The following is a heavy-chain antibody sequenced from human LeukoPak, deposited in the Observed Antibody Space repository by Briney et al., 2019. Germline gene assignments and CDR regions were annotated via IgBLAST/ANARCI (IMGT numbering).Heavy chain of an antibody. Sequence: GESLTISCKGSGYSFTNYWIGWVRQMPGKGLELVGIIYPGDSDTSYSPSFQGQVTISADKSISTTYLQCNSLKASDTAMYYCARRGSSGWQNFDYWGQGTLVTVSS. CDR3: ARRGSSGWQNFDY. J-gene: IGHJ4*02. V-gene: IGHV5-51*01. CDR2: IYPGDSDT. CDR1: GYSFTNYW. D-gene: IGHD6-19*01.